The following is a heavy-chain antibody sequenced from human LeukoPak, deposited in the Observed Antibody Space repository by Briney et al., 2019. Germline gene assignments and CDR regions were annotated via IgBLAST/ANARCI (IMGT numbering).Heavy chain of an antibody. Sequence: GGSLRLSCAASGFTFSSYATNWVRQAPGKGLEWVSVISGSGGSTYYADSVKGRFTISRDNSKNTLYLQMNSLRAEDTAGYCGAKRTYFVSVTDYYTWFVPCGQGTLITVSS. CDR2: ISGSGGST. V-gene: IGHV3-23*01. J-gene: IGHJ5*02. CDR1: GFTFSSYA. CDR3: AKRTYFVSVTDYYTWFVP. D-gene: IGHD3-9*01.